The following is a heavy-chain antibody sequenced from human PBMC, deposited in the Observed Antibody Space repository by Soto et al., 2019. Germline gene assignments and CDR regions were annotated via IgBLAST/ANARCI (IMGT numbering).Heavy chain of an antibody. V-gene: IGHV3-23*01. CDR2: ISGSDGST. CDR1: GFTFNNYA. Sequence: EMQLLESGGGLVQPGGSLRLSCAASGFTFNNYAMTWVRQAPGKGLEWVSTISGSDGSTYYADSVKGRFTISRDNSKNALYLQMSSLRAEDTALYYCVKDWTGDTCPCMDVWGQGTTVTVSS. D-gene: IGHD2-8*02. J-gene: IGHJ6*01. CDR3: VKDWTGDTCPCMDV.